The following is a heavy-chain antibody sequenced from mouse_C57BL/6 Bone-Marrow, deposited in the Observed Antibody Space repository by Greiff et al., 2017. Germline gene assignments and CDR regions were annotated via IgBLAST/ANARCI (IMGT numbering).Heavy chain of an antibody. CDR3: ARRISNPCWFAY. Sequence: QVQLQQPGAELVKPGASVKMSCKASGYTFTSYWITWVKQRPGQGLEWIGDIYPGSGNTNYNEKFKSKATLTVDTSSSTAYMQLSSLTSEDSAVYYCARRISNPCWFAYWGQGTLVTVSA. CDR2: IYPGSGNT. J-gene: IGHJ3*01. V-gene: IGHV1-55*01. CDR1: GYTFTSYW. D-gene: IGHD2-5*01.